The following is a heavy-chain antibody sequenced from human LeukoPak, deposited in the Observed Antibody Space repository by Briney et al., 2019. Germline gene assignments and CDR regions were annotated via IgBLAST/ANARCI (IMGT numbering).Heavy chain of an antibody. CDR1: GFTFSSYA. V-gene: IGHV3-23*01. D-gene: IGHD6-19*01. CDR3: AKARFLWRSGLTDY. Sequence: PGGSLRLSCAASGFTFSSYAMSWVRQAPGEGLEWVSAISGSGGSTYYADSVKGRFTISRDNSKNTLYLQMNSLRAEDTAVYYCAKARFLWRSGLTDYWGQGTLVTVSS. CDR2: ISGSGGST. J-gene: IGHJ4*02.